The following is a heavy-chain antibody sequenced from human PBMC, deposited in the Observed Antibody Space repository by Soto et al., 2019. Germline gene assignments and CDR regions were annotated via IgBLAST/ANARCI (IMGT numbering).Heavy chain of an antibody. CDR2: IYPHSGGT. CDR3: ARRGTGDAFDI. D-gene: IGHD2-8*02. CDR1: GYSFTGYF. J-gene: IGHJ3*02. V-gene: IGHV1-2*02. Sequence: QVQLVQSGAAVKKPGASVKVSCKASGYSFTGYFMHWVRQAPGQGLEWMGWIYPHSGGTNYAQKFQGRVTMTWDTSISTAYMDVSGLTSDDTAVYYCARRGTGDAFDIWGQGTMVTVSS.